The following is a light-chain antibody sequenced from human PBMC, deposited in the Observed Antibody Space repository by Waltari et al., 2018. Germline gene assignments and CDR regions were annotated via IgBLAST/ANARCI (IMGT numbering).Light chain of an antibody. J-gene: IGKJ4*01. V-gene: IGKV3-11*01. CDR2: DTS. Sequence: ETVLTQSPVTLSLSPGARATLSCRASQTVNTYLALYQQKPGQAPRLLIYDTSNRATGIPARFSGSGSGTDFTLTISSLEPEDFAVYYCQQRNSWPLTFGGGTKVEIK. CDR1: QTVNTY. CDR3: QQRNSWPLT.